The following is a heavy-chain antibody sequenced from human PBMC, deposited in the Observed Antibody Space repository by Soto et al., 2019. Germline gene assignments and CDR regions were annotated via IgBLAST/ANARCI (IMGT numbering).Heavy chain of an antibody. V-gene: IGHV1-3*01. CDR1: GYTFTSYT. CDR3: ARDPDIVATIGDY. J-gene: IGHJ4*02. D-gene: IGHD5-12*01. Sequence: ASVKVSCKASGYTFTSYTIQWVRQAPGQSPEWMGWINAGNGNTKYSQKFQGRVTITRDTSASTAYMELSSLRSEDTAVYYCARDPDIVATIGDYWGQGTLVTVSS. CDR2: INAGNGNT.